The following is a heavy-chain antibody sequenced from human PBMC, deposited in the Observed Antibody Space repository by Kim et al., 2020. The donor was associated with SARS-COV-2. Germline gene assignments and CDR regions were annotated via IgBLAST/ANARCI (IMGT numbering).Heavy chain of an antibody. D-gene: IGHD6-19*01. CDR3: ERHAAVALVDY. Sequence: SETLSLTCTVSGGSISSYYWSWIRQPPGKGLEWIGYIYYSGSTNYNPSLKSRVTISVDTSKNQFPLKLSSVTAADTAVYYCERHAAVALVDYWGQGTLVTVSS. CDR2: IYYSGST. J-gene: IGHJ4*02. CDR1: GGSISSYY. V-gene: IGHV4-59*08.